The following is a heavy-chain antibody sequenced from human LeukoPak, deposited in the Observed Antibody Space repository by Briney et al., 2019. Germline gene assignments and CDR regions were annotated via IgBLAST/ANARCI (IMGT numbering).Heavy chain of an antibody. J-gene: IGHJ5*02. CDR3: ARGPAAVHP. CDR1: GYSLTNHY. V-gene: IGHV4-34*12. D-gene: IGHD6-13*01. Sequence: SETLSLTCAVHGYSLTNHYWIWIRQPPGKGLEWIAEVLHTGNTNYNPSFKSRVTISVDTSKNQFFLNLTSVTAADTAVYYCARGPAAVHPWGQGILVTVSS. CDR2: VLHTGNT.